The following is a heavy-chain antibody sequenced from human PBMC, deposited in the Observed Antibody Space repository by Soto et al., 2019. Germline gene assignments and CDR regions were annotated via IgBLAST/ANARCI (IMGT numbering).Heavy chain of an antibody. CDR3: ARGTGLLWFGELSGYYYYGMDV. V-gene: IGHV4-39*07. Sequence: SETLSLTCTVSGGSVSSSSYYWGWVRQPPGKGLEWIGKINHSGSTNYNPSLKSRVTISVDTSKNQFSLKLSSVTAADTAVYYCARGTGLLWFGELSGYYYYGMDVWGQGTTVTVSS. CDR2: INHSGST. D-gene: IGHD3-10*01. J-gene: IGHJ6*02. CDR1: GGSVSSSSYY.